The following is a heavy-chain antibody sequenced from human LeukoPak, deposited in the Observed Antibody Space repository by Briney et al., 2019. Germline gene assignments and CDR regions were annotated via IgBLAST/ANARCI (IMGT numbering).Heavy chain of an antibody. CDR2: IWYDGSNE. J-gene: IGHJ4*02. CDR1: GFTFRNYG. V-gene: IGHV3-33*01. CDR3: ARVEGRFYGSGSYRGFDY. Sequence: PGSSLSLSCAPSGFTFRNYGMHWVRQAPGKGLEWVSVIWYDGSNEYYAASVKGRFTIYRDNSKNTLYLQTNSLRAEDTAVYYCARVEGRFYGSGSYRGFDYWGQGTLVTVSS. D-gene: IGHD3-10*01.